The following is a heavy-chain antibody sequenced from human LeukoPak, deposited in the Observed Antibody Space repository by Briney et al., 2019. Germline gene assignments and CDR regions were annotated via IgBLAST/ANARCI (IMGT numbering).Heavy chain of an antibody. D-gene: IGHD3-9*01. CDR1: GGSISSYY. Sequence: PSETLSLTCTVSGGSISSYYWSWIRQPPGKGLEWIGYIYYSGSTNYNPSLKSRVTISVDTSKNQFSLKLSSVTAADTAVYYCARVGPYDILTGYAHPYYYMDVWGKGTTVTVSS. CDR2: IYYSGST. V-gene: IGHV4-59*12. J-gene: IGHJ6*03. CDR3: ARVGPYDILTGYAHPYYYMDV.